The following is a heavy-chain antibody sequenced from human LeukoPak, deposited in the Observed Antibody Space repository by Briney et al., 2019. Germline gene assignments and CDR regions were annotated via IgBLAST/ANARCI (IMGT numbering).Heavy chain of an antibody. CDR3: AKGADYEPYYYYYYMDV. Sequence: GGSLRLSCAASGFTFSSYAMNWVRQAPGKGLEWVSDIGGSGSSTYYADSVKGRFTISRDNSKNTLYLQMNSLRAEDTAVYYCAKGADYEPYYYYYYMDVWGKGTTVTVSS. CDR1: GFTFSSYA. J-gene: IGHJ6*03. V-gene: IGHV3-23*01. D-gene: IGHD4-17*01. CDR2: IGGSGSST.